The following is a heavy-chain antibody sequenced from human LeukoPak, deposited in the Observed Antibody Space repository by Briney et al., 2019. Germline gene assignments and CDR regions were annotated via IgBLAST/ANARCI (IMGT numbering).Heavy chain of an antibody. D-gene: IGHD6-19*01. CDR3: AAGYSSGWCDY. J-gene: IGHJ4*02. Sequence: GGSLRLSCAASGFTFSTYAMSWVRQAPGKGLEWVSTITGSGVTTYYADSVKGRFTISRDNSKNTLYLQMNSLRAEDTAVYYCAAGYSSGWCDYWGQGTLVTVSS. CDR2: ITGSGVTT. V-gene: IGHV3-23*01. CDR1: GFTFSTYA.